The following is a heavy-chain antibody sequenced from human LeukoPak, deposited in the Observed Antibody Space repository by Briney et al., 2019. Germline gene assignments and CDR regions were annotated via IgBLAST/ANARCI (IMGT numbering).Heavy chain of an antibody. CDR2: ISGSGDSV. CDR3: ATKSPHISPFHAFDI. V-gene: IGHV3-23*01. D-gene: IGHD2-21*01. Sequence: PGGSLRLSCAGSGFTFSTYAMSWVRQAPGKGLEWVSAISGSGDSVYYVDSVKGRFTISRDNSMNTLYLQMNSLRAEDTAIYYCATKSPHISPFHAFDIWGQGTMVTVSS. J-gene: IGHJ3*02. CDR1: GFTFSTYA.